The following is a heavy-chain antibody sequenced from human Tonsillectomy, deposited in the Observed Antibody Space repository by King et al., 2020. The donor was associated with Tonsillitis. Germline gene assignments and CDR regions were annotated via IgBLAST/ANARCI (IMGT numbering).Heavy chain of an antibody. CDR3: ARGRKNTYYYDSSGYLFDP. D-gene: IGHD3-22*01. J-gene: IGHJ5*02. CDR2: IYYSGST. Sequence: LQLQESGPGLVKPSETLSLTCTVSGGSISSYYWSWIRQPPGKGLEWIGYIYYSGSTNYNPSLKSRVTISVDTSKNQFSLKLSSVTAADTAVYYCARGRKNTYYYDSSGYLFDPWGQGTLVTVSS. V-gene: IGHV4-59*01. CDR1: GGSISSYY.